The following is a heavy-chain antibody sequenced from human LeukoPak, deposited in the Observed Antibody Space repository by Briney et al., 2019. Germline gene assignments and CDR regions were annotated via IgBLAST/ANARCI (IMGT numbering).Heavy chain of an antibody. J-gene: IGHJ2*01. D-gene: IGHD6-19*01. CDR1: GGSISSYY. Sequence: SETLSLTCTVSGGSISSYYWSWIRQPPGKGLEWIGYIYYSGSTNYNPSLKSQVTISVDTSKNQFSLKLSSVTAADTAVYYCARDSSGWPYWYFDLWGRGTLVTVSS. V-gene: IGHV4-59*01. CDR2: IYYSGST. CDR3: ARDSSGWPYWYFDL.